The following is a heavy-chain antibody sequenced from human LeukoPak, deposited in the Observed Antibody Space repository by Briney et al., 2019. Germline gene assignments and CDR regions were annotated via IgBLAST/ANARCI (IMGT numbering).Heavy chain of an antibody. Sequence: GGSLRLSCAASGFTFSSYSMNWVRQAPGKGLEWVSSISSSSSYIYYADSVKGRFTISRDNAKNSLYLQMNNLRAEDTAVYYCARDLTHDAFDIWGQGTMVTVSS. V-gene: IGHV3-21*01. J-gene: IGHJ3*02. CDR1: GFTFSSYS. CDR2: ISSSSSYI. D-gene: IGHD1-14*01. CDR3: ARDLTHDAFDI.